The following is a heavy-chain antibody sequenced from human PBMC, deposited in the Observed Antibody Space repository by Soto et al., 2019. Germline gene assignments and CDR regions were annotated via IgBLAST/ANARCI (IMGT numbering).Heavy chain of an antibody. Sequence: GGSLRLSCAASGFTFSGYAMSWVRQAPGKGLEWVSAISGNGDSTYYADSVKGRFTISRDNSKNTLYLQMNSLRAEDTAVYYCAKEAPDIVLINWFDPWGQGTLVTVSS. J-gene: IGHJ5*02. CDR3: AKEAPDIVLINWFDP. CDR2: ISGNGDST. CDR1: GFTFSGYA. V-gene: IGHV3-23*01. D-gene: IGHD2-8*01.